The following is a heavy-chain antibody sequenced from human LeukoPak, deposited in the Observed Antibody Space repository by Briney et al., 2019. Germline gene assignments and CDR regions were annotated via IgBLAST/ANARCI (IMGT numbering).Heavy chain of an antibody. CDR1: GGSISSGGYY. V-gene: IGHV4-31*03. CDR2: IYYSGST. J-gene: IGHJ4*02. CDR3: ARDRAVTPGRIDY. D-gene: IGHD4-17*01. Sequence: SQTLSLTCTVSGGSISSGGYYWSWIRQHPGKGLEWIGYIYYSGSTYYNPSLKSRVTISVDTSKNQFSLKLSSVTAANTAVYYCARDRAVTPGRIDYWGQGTLVTVSS.